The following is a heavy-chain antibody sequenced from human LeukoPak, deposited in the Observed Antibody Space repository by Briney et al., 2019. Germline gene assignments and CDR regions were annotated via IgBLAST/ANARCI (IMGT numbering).Heavy chain of an antibody. CDR2: ISSSSSYI. CDR3: AKEVSSLYYFDY. D-gene: IGHD2-2*01. J-gene: IGHJ4*02. Sequence: PGGSLRLSCAASGFTFSSYSMNWVRQAPGKGLEWVSSISSSSSYIYYADSVKGRFTISRDNSKNTLYLQMNSLRAEDTAVYYCAKEVSSLYYFDYWGQGTLVTVSS. V-gene: IGHV3-21*04. CDR1: GFTFSSYS.